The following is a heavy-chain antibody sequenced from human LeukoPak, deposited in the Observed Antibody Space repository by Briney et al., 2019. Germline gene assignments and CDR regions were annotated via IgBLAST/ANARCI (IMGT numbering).Heavy chain of an antibody. V-gene: IGHV4-59*01. D-gene: IGHD3-22*01. CDR1: GGSLSSYY. J-gene: IGHJ5*02. Sequence: PSETLSLTCTVSGGSLSSYYWSWIRQPPGKGLEWIGYIYYSGSTTYNPSLKSRAIISVDTSKNQFSLRLSSVTAADTAVYYCTRGTMMVGPWGQGTLVTVSS. CDR2: IYYSGST. CDR3: TRGTMMVGP.